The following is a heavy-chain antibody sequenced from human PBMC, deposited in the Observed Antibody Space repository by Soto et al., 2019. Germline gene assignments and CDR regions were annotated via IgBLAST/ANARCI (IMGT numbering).Heavy chain of an antibody. CDR1: GGSFSGYY. J-gene: IGHJ4*02. CDR3: AKGPEGSGTYPLTYYYFDH. D-gene: IGHD1-26*01. V-gene: IGHV4-34*01. Sequence: SETLSLTCAVYGGSFSGYYWSWIRQPPGKGLEWIGEVNHSGSTNYNPSLKSRVTISVDTSKNQFSLKLSSVTAADTAVYYCAKGPEGSGTYPLTYYYFDHWGQGTLVTVSS. CDR2: VNHSGST.